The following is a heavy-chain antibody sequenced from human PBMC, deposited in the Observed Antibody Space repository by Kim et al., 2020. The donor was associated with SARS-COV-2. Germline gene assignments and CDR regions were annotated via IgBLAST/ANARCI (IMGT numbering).Heavy chain of an antibody. V-gene: IGHV3-21*01. Sequence: GGSLRLSCAASGFTFSSYSMNWVRQAPGKGLEWVSSISSSSSYIYYADSVKGRFTISRDNAKNSLYLQMNSLRAEDTAVYYCSTFDYDFWSGYPKHFDYWGQGTLVTVSS. CDR1: GFTFSSYS. J-gene: IGHJ4*02. D-gene: IGHD3-3*01. CDR2: ISSSSSYI. CDR3: STFDYDFWSGYPKHFDY.